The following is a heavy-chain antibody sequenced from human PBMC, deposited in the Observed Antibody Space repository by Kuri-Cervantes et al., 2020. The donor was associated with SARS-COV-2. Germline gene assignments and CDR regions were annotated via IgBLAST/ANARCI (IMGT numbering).Heavy chain of an antibody. V-gene: IGHV3-66*01. CDR1: GFTVSSNY. Sequence: GESLKISCAASGFTVSSNYMSWVRQAPGKGLEWVSVIYSGGSTYYADSVKGRFTISRDNSKNTLYLQMNSLRAEDTAVYYCARDWLGYCSSTSCYTLDYWGQGTLVTVSS. CDR2: IYSGGST. CDR3: ARDWLGYCSSTSCYTLDY. J-gene: IGHJ4*02. D-gene: IGHD2-2*02.